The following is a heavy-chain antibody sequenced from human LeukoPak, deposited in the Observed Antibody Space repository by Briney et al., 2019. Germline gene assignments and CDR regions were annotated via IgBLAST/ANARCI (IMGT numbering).Heavy chain of an antibody. J-gene: IGHJ4*02. CDR1: GASLSSYY. Sequence: KTSETLSLTCNVSGASLSSYYWGWIRQPPGKGLEWLGYISDTGKTDYNPSLKSRGTLSLDMSKNQFSLRLTSVTAADTAVYYCVTGYYEPFDNWGQGTLVFVSS. CDR2: ISDTGKT. CDR3: VTGYYEPFDN. V-gene: IGHV4-59*01. D-gene: IGHD3-3*01.